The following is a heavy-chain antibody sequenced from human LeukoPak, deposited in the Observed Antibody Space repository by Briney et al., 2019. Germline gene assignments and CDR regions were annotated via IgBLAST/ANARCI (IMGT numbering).Heavy chain of an antibody. CDR2: ILYSGST. Sequence: SETLSLTCTVSGGSISTSYWNWVRQPPGKGLEWIGYILYSGSTNYNPSLESRVTISVDTSKNQFSLKLTSVTAADTAVYYCARTRSSTWHLLDYWGHGTLVTVSS. CDR3: ARTRSSTWHLLDY. D-gene: IGHD6-13*01. CDR1: GGSISTSY. J-gene: IGHJ4*01. V-gene: IGHV4-59*01.